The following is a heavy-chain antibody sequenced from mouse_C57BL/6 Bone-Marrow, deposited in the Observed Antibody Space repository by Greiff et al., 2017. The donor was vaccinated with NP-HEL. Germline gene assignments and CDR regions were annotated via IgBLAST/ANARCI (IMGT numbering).Heavy chain of an antibody. CDR2: IYPGDGDT. CDR1: GYAFSSSW. V-gene: IGHV1-82*01. Sequence: QVQLQQSGPELVKPGASVKISCKASGYAFSSSWMNWVKQRPGKGLEWIGRIYPGDGDTNYNGKFKGKATLTADKSSSTAYMQLSSLTSEDSAVYFCARWDYDPYYFDYWGQGTTLTVSS. J-gene: IGHJ2*01. CDR3: ARWDYDPYYFDY. D-gene: IGHD2-4*01.